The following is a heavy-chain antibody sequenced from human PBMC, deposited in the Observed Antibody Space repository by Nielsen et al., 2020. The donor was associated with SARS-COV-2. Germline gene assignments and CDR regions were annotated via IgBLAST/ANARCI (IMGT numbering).Heavy chain of an antibody. V-gene: IGHV4-31*03. D-gene: IGHD6-6*01. CDR1: GGSISSGGYY. CDR2: IYYSGST. J-gene: IGHJ4*02. Sequence: SETLSLTCTVSGGSISSGGYYWSWIRQHPGKGLEWIGYIYYSGSTYYNPSLKSRVSLLVDTSKNQVSLTLTSLTAADTAVYYCARGRGPTYSTSAWYFDHWGQGTLVTVSS. CDR3: ARGRGPTYSTSAWYFDH.